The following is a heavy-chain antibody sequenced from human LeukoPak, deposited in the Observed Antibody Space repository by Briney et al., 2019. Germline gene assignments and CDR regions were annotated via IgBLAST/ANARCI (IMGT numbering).Heavy chain of an antibody. CDR2: ISAGGSDT. D-gene: IGHD1-7*01. Sequence: PGGSLRLSCAASGFTFSNSAMTWVRQAPGKGLEWVSAISAGGSDTIYTDSAKDRFTISRDNSKNTLYLQMNSLRAEDTAVYYCAKGGNSAPLDYWGQGTLVTVSS. CDR3: AKGGNSAPLDY. CDR1: GFTFSNSA. J-gene: IGHJ4*02. V-gene: IGHV3-23*01.